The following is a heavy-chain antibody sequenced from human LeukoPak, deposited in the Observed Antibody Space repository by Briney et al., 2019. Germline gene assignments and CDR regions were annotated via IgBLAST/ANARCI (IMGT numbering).Heavy chain of an antibody. D-gene: IGHD1-26*01. Sequence: SETLSLTCTVSGGSISSYYWSWIRQPPGKGLEWIGYIYYSGSTNYNPSLKSRVTISVATSKYQFSLKLSSVSAADTAMYYCAKSGSYISGPEYWGEGTLVTASS. J-gene: IGHJ4*02. CDR2: IYYSGST. CDR3: AKSGSYISGPEY. CDR1: GGSISSYY. V-gene: IGHV4-59*01.